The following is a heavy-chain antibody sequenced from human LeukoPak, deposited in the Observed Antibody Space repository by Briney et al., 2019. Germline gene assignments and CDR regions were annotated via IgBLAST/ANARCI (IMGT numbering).Heavy chain of an antibody. Sequence: APVKASFKAPGSPFPSYVITWVRPATGQGLEWVGWITPNRGGQNFPQSFQGRVTMTRDTSIHTAYLELSRLRSDDTAVYYCATAVPRSGSFWLRFGALDTWGQGRRVGVSS. CDR3: ATAVPRSGSFWLRFGALDT. CDR2: ITPNRGGQ. CDR1: GSPFPSYV. J-gene: IGHJ3*02. D-gene: IGHD1-26*01. V-gene: IGHV1-2*02.